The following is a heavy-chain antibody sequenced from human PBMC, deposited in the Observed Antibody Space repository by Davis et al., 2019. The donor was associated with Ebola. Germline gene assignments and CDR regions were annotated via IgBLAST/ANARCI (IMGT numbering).Heavy chain of an antibody. D-gene: IGHD4-17*01. J-gene: IGHJ6*02. Sequence: AASVKVSCKASGYTFTRFAIHWVRQAPGQRLEWMGWINAGNGNTIYSHNFQGRVTITRDTSASTVYMELSSLRSEDTAVYYCAGNSVTTRLDYYGMDVWGQGTTVTVSS. CDR3: AGNSVTTRLDYYGMDV. CDR1: GYTFTRFA. CDR2: INAGNGNT. V-gene: IGHV1-3*01.